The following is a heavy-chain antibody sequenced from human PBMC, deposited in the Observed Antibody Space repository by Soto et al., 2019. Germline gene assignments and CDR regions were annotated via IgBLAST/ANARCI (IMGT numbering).Heavy chain of an antibody. D-gene: IGHD6-19*01. CDR2: IWYDGSNK. CDR1: GFTFSSYG. Sequence: GGSLRLSCAASGFTFSSYGMHWVRQAPGKGLEWVAVIWYDGSNKYYADSVKGRFTISRDNSKNTLYLQMNSLRAEDTAVYYCARDGKQWLVSGNWFDPWGQGTLVTVSS. J-gene: IGHJ5*02. CDR3: ARDGKQWLVSGNWFDP. V-gene: IGHV3-33*01.